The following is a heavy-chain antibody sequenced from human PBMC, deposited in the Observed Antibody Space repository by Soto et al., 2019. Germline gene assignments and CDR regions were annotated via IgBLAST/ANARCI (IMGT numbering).Heavy chain of an antibody. Sequence: QVQLVESGGGVVQPGRSLRLSCAASGFTFSSYGMHWVRQAPGKGLEWVAVIWYDGSNKYYADSVKGRFTISRDNSKNTLYLQVNSLRAEDTAVYYCARDRAAAGTGWFDPWGQGTLVTVSS. CDR1: GFTFSSYG. J-gene: IGHJ5*02. V-gene: IGHV3-33*01. CDR3: ARDRAAAGTGWFDP. CDR2: IWYDGSNK. D-gene: IGHD6-13*01.